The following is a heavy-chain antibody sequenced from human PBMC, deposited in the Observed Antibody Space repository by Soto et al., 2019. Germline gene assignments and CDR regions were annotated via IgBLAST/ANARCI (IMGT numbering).Heavy chain of an antibody. D-gene: IGHD4-17*01. J-gene: IGHJ4*01. CDR1: GGSISSYY. CDR2: IYYSGST. Sequence: SETLSLTCTVSGGSISSYYWSWIRQPPGKGLEWIGYIYYSGSTNYNPSLKSRVTISVDTSKNQFSLMLSSVTAADTAVYYCARVDGDYVVYWGQGTLVTVSS. V-gene: IGHV4-59*01. CDR3: ARVDGDYVVY.